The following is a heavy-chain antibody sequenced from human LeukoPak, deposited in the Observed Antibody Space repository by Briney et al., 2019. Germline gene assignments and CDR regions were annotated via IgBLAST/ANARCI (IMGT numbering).Heavy chain of an antibody. D-gene: IGHD4-17*01. J-gene: IGHJ4*02. CDR2: VTHDGRL. V-gene: IGHV4-34*01. CDR3: ATIYGDFSDFDS. CDR1: GGSLSDSH. Sequence: SETLSLTCAVHGGSLSDSHWNWIRQPPGKGREWIGEVTHDGRLNYNPSLRGRVTISVDTFMNQCSLRLTSVTAADTAVYYCATIYGDFSDFDSWAQGILVTVSS.